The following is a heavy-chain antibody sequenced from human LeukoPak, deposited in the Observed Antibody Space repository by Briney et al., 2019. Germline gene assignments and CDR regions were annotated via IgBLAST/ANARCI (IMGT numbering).Heavy chain of an antibody. J-gene: IGHJ3*02. V-gene: IGHV4-34*01. CDR3: GRGGLISLANTPLGAFDI. CDR2: INHSGRT. Sequence: KPSQTMSLTCAVDGGSFSGYYWSWIRQPPGKGLEWNGEINHSGRTNYNPSLKRRVPISVATPKNQFSLQLNSVDPEATPIIYFGRGGLISLANTPLGAFDIWGQGTMVSVSS. CDR1: GGSFSGYY. D-gene: IGHD3-16*01.